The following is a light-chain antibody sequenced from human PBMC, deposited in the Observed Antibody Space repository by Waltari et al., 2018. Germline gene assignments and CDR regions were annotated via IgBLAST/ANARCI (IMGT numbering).Light chain of an antibody. Sequence: QSVLTQPPSASGTPGQSVTMSCSGSSSNIGKNSVNWYQQVPGTAPQLLIYIYHQRPSGVPARFVGSKSDTSASLAISGLQSDDEADYYCATWDDSLKGWVFGGGTKLTVL. V-gene: IGLV1-44*01. CDR1: SSNIGKNS. CDR3: ATWDDSLKGWV. CDR2: IYH. J-gene: IGLJ3*02.